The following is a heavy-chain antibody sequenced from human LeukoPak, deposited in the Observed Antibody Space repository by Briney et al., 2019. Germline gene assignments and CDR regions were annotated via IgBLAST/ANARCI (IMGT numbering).Heavy chain of an antibody. CDR3: ARGGNIAARRAVLDY. CDR1: GGSISSHY. J-gene: IGHJ4*02. CDR2: IYYSGST. V-gene: IGHV4-59*11. D-gene: IGHD6-6*01. Sequence: SETLSLTCTVSGGSISSHYWSWIRQPPGKGLEWLGYIYYSGSTNYNPSLKSRVTISVDTSKNQFSLKLSSVTAADTAVYYCARGGNIAARRAVLDYWGQGTLVTVSS.